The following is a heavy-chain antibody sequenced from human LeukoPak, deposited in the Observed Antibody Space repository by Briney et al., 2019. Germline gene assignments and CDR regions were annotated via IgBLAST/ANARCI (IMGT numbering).Heavy chain of an antibody. CDR1: GFTFSSYS. V-gene: IGHV3-21*01. J-gene: IGHJ6*03. CDR2: ISSSSSYI. D-gene: IGHD2-2*01. CDR3: ARVGGYCSSTRCAQRHYMDV. Sequence: GGSLRLSCAASGFTFSSYSMNWVRQAPGKGLEWVSSISSSSSYIYYAGSVKGRFTISRDNAKNSLYLQMNSLRAEDTAVYYCARVGGYCSSTRCAQRHYMDVSGKGTTVTVSS.